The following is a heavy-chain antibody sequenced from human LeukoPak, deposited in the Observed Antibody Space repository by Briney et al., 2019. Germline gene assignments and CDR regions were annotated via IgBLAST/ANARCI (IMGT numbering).Heavy chain of an antibody. CDR3: ARERGLGYCSSTSCLATGFDP. D-gene: IGHD2-2*01. CDR2: IYYSGST. CDR1: GGSISSYY. J-gene: IGHJ5*02. Sequence: SETLSLTCTVSGGSISSYYWSWIRQPPGKGLEWIGYIYYSGSTNYNPSLKSRVTISVDTSKNQFSLKLSSVTAADTAVYYCARERGLGYCSSTSCLATGFDPWGQGTLVTVSS. V-gene: IGHV4-59*12.